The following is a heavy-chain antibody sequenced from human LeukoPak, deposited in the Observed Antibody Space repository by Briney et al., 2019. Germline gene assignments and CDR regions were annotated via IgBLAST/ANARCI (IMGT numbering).Heavy chain of an antibody. D-gene: IGHD3-10*01. CDR3: ARAVGPYDY. V-gene: IGHV3-33*01. CDR2: IWHDGSNK. Sequence: PGGSLRLSCAASGFTFSTYSIHWVRQAPGKGLEWVAVIWHDGSNKYYADSVKGRFTISRDNSKNTLYLQMNSLRAEDTAVYFCARAVGPYDYWGQGTLVTVSS. J-gene: IGHJ4*02. CDR1: GFTFSTYS.